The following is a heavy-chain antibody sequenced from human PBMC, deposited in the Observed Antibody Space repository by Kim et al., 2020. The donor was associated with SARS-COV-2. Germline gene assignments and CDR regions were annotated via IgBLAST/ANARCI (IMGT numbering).Heavy chain of an antibody. D-gene: IGHD6-13*01. Sequence: ASVKVSCQASGFTFTSSSIYSLYWVRQAPGQRLEWMGWINTGTGNTKYSQDFQGRFSLIRDTSVNTAYMELSSLTSEDTAIYYCATYTPLIAALDSWGQG. CDR1: GFTFTSSS. CDR3: ATYTPLIAALDS. J-gene: IGHJ4*02. CDR2: INTGTGNT. V-gene: IGHV1-3*04.